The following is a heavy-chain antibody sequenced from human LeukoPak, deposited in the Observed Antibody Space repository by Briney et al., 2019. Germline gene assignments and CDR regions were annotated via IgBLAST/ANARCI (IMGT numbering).Heavy chain of an antibody. CDR3: ASTKIVATLLDY. CDR1: GYTFTSYG. J-gene: IGHJ4*02. V-gene: IGHV1-18*01. CDR2: ISAYNGNT. Sequence: SVKVSCKASGYTFTSYGISWVRQAPGQGLEWMGWISAYNGNTNYAQKLQGIVTMTTDTSTSTAYMELRSLRSDDTAVYYCASTKIVATLLDYWGQGTLVTVSS. D-gene: IGHD5-12*01.